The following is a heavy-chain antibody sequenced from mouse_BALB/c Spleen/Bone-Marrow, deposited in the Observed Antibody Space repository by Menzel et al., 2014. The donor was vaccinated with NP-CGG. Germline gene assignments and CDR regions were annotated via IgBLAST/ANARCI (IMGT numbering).Heavy chain of an antibody. V-gene: IGHV1-7*01. CDR1: GYTFTDTW. CDR2: INPSTGYA. CDR3: ARDY. J-gene: IGHJ2*01. Sequence: QLQQSGAELAKPGASVKMSCKASGYTFTDTWIHWIKQRPGQGLEWIGYINPSTGYAEYNQNFKDKATLTVDKSSSTAYMQLSSLTSEDSAVYYCARDYWGQGTTLTVSS.